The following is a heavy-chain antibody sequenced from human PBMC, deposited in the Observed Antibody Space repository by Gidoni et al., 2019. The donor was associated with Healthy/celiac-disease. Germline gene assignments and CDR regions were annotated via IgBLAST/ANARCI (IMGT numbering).Heavy chain of an antibody. CDR1: GFTFSNYG. V-gene: IGHV3-30*18. Sequence: PGRSLRLSCAASGFTFSNYGMHWVRQAPGKGLEWVALISNDGNNKYYADSVKGRFSISRDNSKNTLYLQVNSLRAEDTSVYYCAKDLYVGYDWGYYYYAMDVWGQGTTVTVSS. J-gene: IGHJ6*02. D-gene: IGHD5-12*01. CDR3: AKDLYVGYDWGYYYYAMDV. CDR2: ISNDGNNK.